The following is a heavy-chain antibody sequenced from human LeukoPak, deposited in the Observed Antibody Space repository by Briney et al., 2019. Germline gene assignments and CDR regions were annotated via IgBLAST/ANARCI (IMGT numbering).Heavy chain of an antibody. V-gene: IGHV3-48*01. D-gene: IGHD3-22*01. J-gene: IGHJ4*02. CDR1: GFTFSNYA. CDR2: ISSSSSII. Sequence: PGGSLRLSCAASGFTFSNYAMHWVRQAPGKGLEWVSYISSSSSIIYYADSVKGRFTISRDNAKNSLYLQMNSLRAEDTAVYYCTRDDSSGYFFDYWGQGTLVTVSS. CDR3: TRDDSSGYFFDY.